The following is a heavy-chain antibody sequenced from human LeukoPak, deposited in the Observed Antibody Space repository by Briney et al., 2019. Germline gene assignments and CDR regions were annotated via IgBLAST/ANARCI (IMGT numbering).Heavy chain of an antibody. V-gene: IGHV3-21*01. D-gene: IGHD6-19*01. CDR2: ISGSSSYI. J-gene: IGHJ3*02. Sequence: GGSLRLSCAASGFTFSSYSMNWVRKAPGKGLEWVSSISGSSSYINYADSVKGRFTISRDNAQNSLFLQLNSLRAEDTAVYYCARDPYSSGWYKDAFDIWGQGTMVTVSS. CDR1: GFTFSSYS. CDR3: ARDPYSSGWYKDAFDI.